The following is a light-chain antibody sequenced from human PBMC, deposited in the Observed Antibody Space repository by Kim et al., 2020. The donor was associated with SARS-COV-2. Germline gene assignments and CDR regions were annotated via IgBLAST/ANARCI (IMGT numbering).Light chain of an antibody. CDR1: QSISSW. J-gene: IGKJ2*01. Sequence: ASVGDRVTITCRASQSISSWLAWYQQKPGKAPKLLIYKASSLESGVPSRFSGSGSGTEFTLSISSLQPDDFATYYCQQYHTYSRYTFGQGTKLEI. CDR3: QQYHTYSRYT. V-gene: IGKV1-5*03. CDR2: KAS.